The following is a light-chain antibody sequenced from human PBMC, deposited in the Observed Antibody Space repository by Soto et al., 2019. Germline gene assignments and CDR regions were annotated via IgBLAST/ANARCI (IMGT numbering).Light chain of an antibody. Sequence: QSALTQPASVSGSPGQSITISCTGTSSDVGNNNYVSWYQQNPGKAPKLIICDVTDRPSGVSNRFSGSKSGNTASLTISGLQADDEADYYCNSFTGSSYVFGTGTKLTVL. CDR1: SSDVGNNNY. CDR3: NSFTGSSYV. J-gene: IGLJ1*01. V-gene: IGLV2-14*01. CDR2: DVT.